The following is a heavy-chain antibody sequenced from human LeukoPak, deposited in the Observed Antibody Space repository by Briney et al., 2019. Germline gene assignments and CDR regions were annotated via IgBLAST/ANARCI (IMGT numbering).Heavy chain of an antibody. CDR2: IYTSGST. CDR1: GGSISSYY. J-gene: IGHJ5*02. Sequence: PSETLSLTCTVSGGSISSYYWSWIRQPAGKGLEWIGRIYTSGSTNYNPSLKSRVTMSVDTSKNQFSLKLSSVTAADTAVYYCARERANYYGSGSYLGWVDPWGQGTLVTVSS. D-gene: IGHD3-10*01. V-gene: IGHV4-4*07. CDR3: ARERANYYGSGSYLGWVDP.